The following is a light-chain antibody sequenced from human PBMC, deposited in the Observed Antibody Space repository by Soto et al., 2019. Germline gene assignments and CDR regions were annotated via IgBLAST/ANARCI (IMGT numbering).Light chain of an antibody. CDR2: GAS. J-gene: IGKJ1*01. CDR1: QSVSSD. CDR3: QHYNNGPPWT. Sequence: EIVMTQSPATLSVSPGERATLSCRASQSVSSDLAWYQQKPGQAPRLLVYGASNRATGIPGRFSGSGSGTEFTLTISGLQSEDFADYYCQHYNNGPPWTFGQGTKVEIK. V-gene: IGKV3-15*01.